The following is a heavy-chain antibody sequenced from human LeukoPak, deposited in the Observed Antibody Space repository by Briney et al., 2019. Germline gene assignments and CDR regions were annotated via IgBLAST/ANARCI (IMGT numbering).Heavy chain of an antibody. D-gene: IGHD3-10*01. V-gene: IGHV4-4*02. CDR2: IYHSGAT. J-gene: IGHJ3*02. CDR3: ARGYSVVRGGDTFDI. Sequence: PSGTLSLTCAVSGGSITSSNWWSWVRQPPGKGPEWIGEIYHSGATNYNPSLKSRVTISVDKSKNQFSLKLSSVTAADTAVYYCARGYSVVRGGDTFDIWGQGTMVTVSS. CDR1: GGSITSSNW.